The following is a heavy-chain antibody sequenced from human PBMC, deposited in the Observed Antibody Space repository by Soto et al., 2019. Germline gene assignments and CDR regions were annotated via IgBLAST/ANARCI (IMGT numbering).Heavy chain of an antibody. Sequence: QVQLQESGPGLLKPSETLSLTCTVSGDSINSHYWNWIRQPPGKGLEWIGYIYYSASTNYNPSLKSRVAISVDTSKNQFSLRLRSVTAADTAVYYCARRHPPNYGMDVWGQGTTVTVSS. CDR1: GDSINSHY. V-gene: IGHV4-59*08. J-gene: IGHJ6*02. CDR2: IYYSAST. CDR3: ARRHPPNYGMDV.